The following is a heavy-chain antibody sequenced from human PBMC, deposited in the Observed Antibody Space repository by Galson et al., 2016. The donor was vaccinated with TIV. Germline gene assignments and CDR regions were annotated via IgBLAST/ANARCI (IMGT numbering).Heavy chain of an antibody. CDR2: ISGSGGVT. D-gene: IGHD4-23*01. J-gene: IGHJ3*02. CDR3: AKRINYGGDAFEN. V-gene: IGHV3-23*01. CDR1: GFTFNNYA. Sequence: SLRLPCAASGFTFNNYAMSWVRQAPGKGLEWVSGISGSGGVTYFADSVKGRFTTSRDNSKNTLYLQLNSLRAEDTAVYYCAKRINYGGDAFENWGQGTMVTVSS.